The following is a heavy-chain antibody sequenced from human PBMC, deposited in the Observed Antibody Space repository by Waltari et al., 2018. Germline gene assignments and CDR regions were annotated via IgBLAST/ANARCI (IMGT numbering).Heavy chain of an antibody. CDR3: ARVRRGGDWGLDY. CDR1: GGSFSSYS. Sequence: QVQLQESGPGLVKPSENLSLTCPVPGGSFSSYSRRCIRQPAGKGLEWIGRIYTSGSTNYNPSLKSRVTMSVDTSKNQFSLKLSSVTAADTAVYYCARVRRGGDWGLDYWGQGTLVTVSS. CDR2: IYTSGST. V-gene: IGHV4-4*07. J-gene: IGHJ4*02. D-gene: IGHD2-21*02.